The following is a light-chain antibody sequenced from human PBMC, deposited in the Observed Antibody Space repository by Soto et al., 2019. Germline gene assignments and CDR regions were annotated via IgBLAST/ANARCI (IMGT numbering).Light chain of an antibody. CDR2: RAS. V-gene: IGKV3-15*01. J-gene: IGKJ3*01. Sequence: DIELTQSPATLSSSLGERATLSCRASQTVSSRLAWYQHKPGQAPRLLIYRASTIATGIPSRFSGSGSGTEFTLTISSLQSEDFAIYYCQQYNSYSYAFGPGTKVDIK. CDR3: QQYNSYSYA. CDR1: QTVSSR.